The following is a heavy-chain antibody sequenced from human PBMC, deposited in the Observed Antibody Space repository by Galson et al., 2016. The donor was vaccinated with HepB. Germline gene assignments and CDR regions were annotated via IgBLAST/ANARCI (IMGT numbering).Heavy chain of an antibody. D-gene: IGHD3-3*01. Sequence: SLRLSCAASGFSFSHAWMHWVRQAPGKGLEWVGRIKSKTDGGTTDYAAPVEGRFAISRDDSKNTLYLQMNRLKTEDTGVYYCTVAATYDFWSGYYMLDPWGQGTLVTVSS. CDR2: IKSKTDGGTT. CDR3: TVAATYDFWSGYYMLDP. V-gene: IGHV3-15*07. J-gene: IGHJ5*02. CDR1: GFSFSHAW.